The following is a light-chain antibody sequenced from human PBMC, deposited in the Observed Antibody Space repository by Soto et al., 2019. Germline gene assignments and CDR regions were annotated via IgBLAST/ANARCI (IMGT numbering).Light chain of an antibody. J-gene: IGKJ5*01. CDR2: WAS. Sequence: DRVLTETTDSLAVSLGEGATINCKSSQSVYYSSNNKNYLAWYQQKPGQPPKLLIYWASTRESGVPDRFSGSGSGTDFTLTLSRLEPEDFAVYYCQQYDHPPISFDPGTRLEIK. CDR3: QQYDHPPIS. V-gene: IGKV4-1*01. CDR1: QSVYYSSNNKNY.